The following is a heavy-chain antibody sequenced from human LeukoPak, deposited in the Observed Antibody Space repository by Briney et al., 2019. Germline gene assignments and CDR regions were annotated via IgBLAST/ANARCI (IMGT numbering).Heavy chain of an antibody. J-gene: IGHJ5*02. CDR2: INHSGST. Sequence: SETLSLTCAVYGGSFSGYYWSWIRQPPGKGLEWIGEINHSGSTNYNPSLKSRVTISVDTSKNQFSLKLSSVTAADTAVYYCARGQDDSSGYRSPGTTWFDPWGQGTLVTVSS. D-gene: IGHD3-22*01. CDR3: ARGQDDSSGYRSPGTTWFDP. CDR1: GGSFSGYY. V-gene: IGHV4-34*01.